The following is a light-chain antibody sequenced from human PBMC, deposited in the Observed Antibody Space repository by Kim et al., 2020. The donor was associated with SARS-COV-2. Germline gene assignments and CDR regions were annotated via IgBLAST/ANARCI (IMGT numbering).Light chain of an antibody. V-gene: IGLV1-40*01. J-gene: IGLJ1*01. Sequence: QSVLTQPPSVSGAPGQRVTISCTGSSSNIGAGYDGHWYQQFPGTAPKLLIYGNSNRPSGVPDRFSGSKSGTSASLAITGLQAEDEADYYCQSYDSSLSGYVFGTGTKVTVL. CDR3: QSYDSSLSGYV. CDR1: SSNIGAGYD. CDR2: GNS.